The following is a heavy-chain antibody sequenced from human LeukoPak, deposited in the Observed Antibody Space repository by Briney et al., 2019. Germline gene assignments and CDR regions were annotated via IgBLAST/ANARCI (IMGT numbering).Heavy chain of an antibody. D-gene: IGHD6-13*01. CDR2: INPNSGTS. CDR1: GYTFTLYY. V-gene: IGHV1-2*02. CDR3: ARGHSSSWAQGY. J-gene: IGHJ4*02. Sequence: ASVKVSCKTSGYTFTLYYVYWVRQAPGQGPEWMGFINPNSGTSKYVQKFQDRVTMTRDTSINTVYMELSGLRSDDTAVYYCARGHSSSWAQGYWGQGTLVTVSS.